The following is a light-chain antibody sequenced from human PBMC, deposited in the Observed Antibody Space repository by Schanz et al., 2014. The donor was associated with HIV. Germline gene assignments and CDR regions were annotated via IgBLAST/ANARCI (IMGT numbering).Light chain of an antibody. V-gene: IGLV2-14*03. J-gene: IGLJ3*02. CDR3: SSYTDRRTVV. CDR1: YTDIGAYNY. CDR2: GVN. Sequence: QSALTQPASVSGSPGQSVTISCTGTYTDIGAYNYVSWYQQHPGRAPRLLIYGVNGRPSGISDRFSGSKSGTAASLTISGLQPEDEADYFCSSYTDRRTVVFGGGTKLTVL.